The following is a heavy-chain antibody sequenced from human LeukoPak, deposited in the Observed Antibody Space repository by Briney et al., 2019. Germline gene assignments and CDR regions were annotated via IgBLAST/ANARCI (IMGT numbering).Heavy chain of an antibody. J-gene: IGHJ4*02. D-gene: IGHD2-2*01. CDR2: IYSGGST. V-gene: IGHV3-53*01. CDR1: GFTVSSNY. CDR3: ASSYCSSTSCYGIGSGY. Sequence: GGSLRLSCAASGFTVSSNYMSWVRQAPGKGLEWVSVIYSGGSTYYADSVKGRFTISRDNSKNTLYLQMNSLRAEDTAVHYCASSYCSSTSCYGIGSGYWGQGTLVTVSS.